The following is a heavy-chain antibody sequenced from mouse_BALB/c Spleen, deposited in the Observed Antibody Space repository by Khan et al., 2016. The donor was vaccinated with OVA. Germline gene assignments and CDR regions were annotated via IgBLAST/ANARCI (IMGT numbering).Heavy chain of an antibody. CDR2: INPSSGYT. D-gene: IGHD2-14*01. J-gene: IGHJ3*01. CDR1: GYTFTSYT. CDR3: AREGAYYRSDGWFGY. Sequence: QVRLQQSGAELARPGASVKMSCKASGYTFTSYTMHWVKQRPGQGLEWIGYINPSSGYTNYNQKFKDKATLTADKSSSTAYMQLSSLTSEDSAVYYCAREGAYYRSDGWFGYWGQGTLVTVSA. V-gene: IGHV1-4*01.